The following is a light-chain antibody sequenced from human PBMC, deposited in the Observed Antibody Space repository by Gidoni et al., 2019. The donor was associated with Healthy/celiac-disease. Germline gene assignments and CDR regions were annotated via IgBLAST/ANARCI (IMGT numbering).Light chain of an antibody. CDR3: AAWDDSLNGPV. Sequence: QSVLPQPPSPSRTPGQRVTISCSGSSANIGSNTVNWYQQLPGTAPKLLIYSNNQRPSGVPDRFSGSKSGTSASLAISGLQSEDEADYYCAAWDDSLNGPVFGTGTKVTVL. J-gene: IGLJ1*01. V-gene: IGLV1-44*01. CDR2: SNN. CDR1: SANIGSNT.